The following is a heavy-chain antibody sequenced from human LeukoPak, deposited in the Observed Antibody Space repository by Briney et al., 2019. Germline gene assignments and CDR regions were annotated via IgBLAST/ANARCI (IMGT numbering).Heavy chain of an antibody. V-gene: IGHV3-30*04. D-gene: IGHD6-19*01. J-gene: IGHJ4*02. CDR1: GFTFSSYA. CDR3: ARGFSGRYIFDY. CDR2: VLYDGSIT. Sequence: GGSLRLSCAASGFTFSSYAMHWVRQAPGKGLEWVAVVLYDGSITYYADSVKGRFTISRDNSKNTLNLQMSSLRVEDTAVYYCARGFSGRYIFDYWGQGTLVTVSS.